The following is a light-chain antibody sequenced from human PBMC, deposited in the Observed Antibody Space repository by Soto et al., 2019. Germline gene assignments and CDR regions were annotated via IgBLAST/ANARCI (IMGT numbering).Light chain of an antibody. CDR3: CSYAGSSFVV. Sequence: QSALTQPASVSGSHGQSITISCTGTSSDVGSYNLVSWYQQHPGKAPKLMIYEVSKRPSGVSNRFSGSKSGNTASLTISGLQAEDEADYYCCSYAGSSFVVFGGGTKLTVL. CDR1: SSDVGSYNL. J-gene: IGLJ2*01. CDR2: EVS. V-gene: IGLV2-23*02.